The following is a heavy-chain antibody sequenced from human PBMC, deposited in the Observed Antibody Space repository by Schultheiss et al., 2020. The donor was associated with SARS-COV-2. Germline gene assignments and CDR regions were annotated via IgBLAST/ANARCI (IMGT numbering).Heavy chain of an antibody. D-gene: IGHD4-17*01. V-gene: IGHV3-48*03. Sequence: GGSLRLSCAASGFTFSSYEMNWVRQAPGKGLEWVSYISSSGSTTNYADSVKGRFTISRDNGKDSLYLQMNSLRAEDTALYYCARDRVTTRSVGMDVWGQGTTVTVSS. CDR2: ISSSGSTT. CDR1: GFTFSSYE. CDR3: ARDRVTTRSVGMDV. J-gene: IGHJ6*02.